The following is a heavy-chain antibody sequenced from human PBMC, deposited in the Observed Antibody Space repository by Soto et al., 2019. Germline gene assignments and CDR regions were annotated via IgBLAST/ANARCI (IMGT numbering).Heavy chain of an antibody. D-gene: IGHD2-2*02. CDR1: GFTFSNFD. J-gene: IGHJ6*02. Sequence: GGSLRLSCATSGFTFSNFDMHWVRQVPGKGLEWVSAIVAARDPYFLGSVKGRFTISRENAKNSVYLQLNDLRAGDSAVYYCARAYTGRLPRRADYYYAMDVWGQGTTVTVSS. CDR2: IVAARDP. CDR3: ARAYTGRLPRRADYYYAMDV. V-gene: IGHV3-13*05.